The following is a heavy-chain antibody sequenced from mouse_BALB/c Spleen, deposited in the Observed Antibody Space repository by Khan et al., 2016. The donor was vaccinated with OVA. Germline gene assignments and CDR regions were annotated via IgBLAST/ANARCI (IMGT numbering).Heavy chain of an antibody. CDR2: INTGGHYT. V-gene: IGHV5-6*01. CDR3: ARLAYYYHSEAFAY. CDR1: GFTFSTYG. Sequence: EVELVESGGDLVKTGGSLKLSCAASGFTFSTYGMSWVRQTPDKRLEWVATINTGGHYTNYIDNVKGRFTISRDNAENILYLQMNSLRSEDTAMYYCARLAYYYHSEAFAYWGQGTLVTVSA. J-gene: IGHJ3*01. D-gene: IGHD1-1*01.